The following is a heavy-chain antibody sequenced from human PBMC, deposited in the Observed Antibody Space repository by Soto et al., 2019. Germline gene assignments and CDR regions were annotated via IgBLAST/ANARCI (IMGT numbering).Heavy chain of an antibody. D-gene: IGHD2-2*02. CDR2: INAGNGKT. J-gene: IGHJ4*02. CDR1: GYTFTTYA. Sequence: QVPLVQSGVAVKKPGASVKVSYKASGYTFTTYAMHWVRQAPGQRLEWMGWINAGNGKTKYSQKFQGRVTITRDTSATTAYMELSSLRSEDTAVYYCARAGDDCSTTNCYMIDYWGQVTLVTVSS. V-gene: IGHV1-3*01. CDR3: ARAGDDCSTTNCYMIDY.